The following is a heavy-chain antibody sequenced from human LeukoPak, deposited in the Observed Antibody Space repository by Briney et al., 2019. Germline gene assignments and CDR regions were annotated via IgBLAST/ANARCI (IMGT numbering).Heavy chain of an antibody. CDR1: GGSISSGTNY. Sequence: SETLSLTCTVSGGSISSGTNYWSWIRQPAGKGLQWIGRIYTSGSTNYNPSLKSRVTILVDTSKNQFSLKLSSVTAADTAVYFCAREACSAGRTSCYLTAQVLDIWGQGTMVTVS. CDR3: AREACSAGRTSCYLTAQVLDI. CDR2: IYTSGST. V-gene: IGHV4-61*02. D-gene: IGHD2-2*01. J-gene: IGHJ3*02.